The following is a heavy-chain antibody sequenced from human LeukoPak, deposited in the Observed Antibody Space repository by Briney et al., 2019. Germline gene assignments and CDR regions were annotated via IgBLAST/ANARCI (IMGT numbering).Heavy chain of an antibody. D-gene: IGHD3-22*01. CDR2: INHSGST. CDR1: GGSISSNSDY. V-gene: IGHV4-39*07. J-gene: IGHJ6*03. Sequence: PSETLSLTCTVSGGSISSNSDYWSWIRQPPGKGLEWIGEINHSGSTNYNPSLKSRVTISADTSKNQFSLTLSSVTAAGPAVYYCARGTYYSDSSGFYPVDVWGKGATVTVSS. CDR3: ARGTYYSDSSGFYPVDV.